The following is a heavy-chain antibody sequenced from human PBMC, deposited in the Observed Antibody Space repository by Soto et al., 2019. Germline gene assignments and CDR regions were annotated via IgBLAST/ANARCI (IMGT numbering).Heavy chain of an antibody. J-gene: IGHJ4*02. CDR2: FHNSVNP. CDR3: ARSLGYGAYDTNYFDF. V-gene: IGHV4-59*08. Sequence: PSETLSLTCSISGGSISGYHWNWIRQTPGKGVEWIGFFHNSVNPKYSSSLKSRVIISVDKSKYQFSLRLSSVTAADTAVYYCARSLGYGAYDTNYFDFWGQGILVTVSS. D-gene: IGHD5-12*01. CDR1: GGSISGYH.